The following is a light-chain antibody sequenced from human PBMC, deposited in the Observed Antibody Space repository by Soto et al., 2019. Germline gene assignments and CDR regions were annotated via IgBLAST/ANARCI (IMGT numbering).Light chain of an antibody. Sequence: RASQSVSTYLAWYQQRPGQAPRLLLHDASYRATDIPPTFSGSWSGTDFTLSMICLVPEAVAVYFCQLRRSGQPPRALGQGTRLEI. CDR1: QSVSTY. CDR2: DAS. CDR3: QLRRSGQPPRA. J-gene: IGKJ5*01. V-gene: IGKV3-11*01.